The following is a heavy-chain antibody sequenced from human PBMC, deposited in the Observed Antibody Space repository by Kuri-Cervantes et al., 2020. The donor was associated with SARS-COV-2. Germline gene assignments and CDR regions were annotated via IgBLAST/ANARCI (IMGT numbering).Heavy chain of an antibody. CDR3: ARGRQWLALYYFDY. J-gene: IGHJ4*02. Sequence: GESLKISCAASGFDFSTYSMNWVRQAPGKGLEWVSSIVGPSNSYIYYADSVKGRFTISRDNAKNSLYLQMNSLRAEDTAVYYCARGRQWLALYYFDYWGQGTLVTVSS. D-gene: IGHD6-19*01. CDR2: IVGPSNSYI. CDR1: GFDFSTYS. V-gene: IGHV3-21*01.